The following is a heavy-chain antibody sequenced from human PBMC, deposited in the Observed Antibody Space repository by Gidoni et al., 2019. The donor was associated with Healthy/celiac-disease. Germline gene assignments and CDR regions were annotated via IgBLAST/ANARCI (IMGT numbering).Heavy chain of an antibody. J-gene: IGHJ4*02. CDR1: GFTFSNAW. V-gene: IGHV3-15*01. Sequence: DVQLVASGGGLVQPGGSLRPSCAASGFTFSNAWMSWVRQAPGKGLGWVGGIKSKNEGGTTDYAAPVKGRFTISRDDSKNTLYLQMNSLKTEDTAVYYCTRGSGSYYPEDYWGQGTLVTVSS. D-gene: IGHD3-10*01. CDR3: TRGSGSYYPEDY. CDR2: IKSKNEGGTT.